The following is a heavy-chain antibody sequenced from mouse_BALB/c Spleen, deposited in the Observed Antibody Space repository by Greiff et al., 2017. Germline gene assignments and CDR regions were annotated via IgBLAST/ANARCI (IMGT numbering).Heavy chain of an antibody. CDR3: ASDGKGWYFDV. Sequence: VQLKQSGAELVRPGALVKLSCKASGFNIKDYYMHWVKQRPEQGLEWIGWIDPENGNTIYDPKFQGKASITADTSSNTAYLQLSSLTSEDTAVYYCASDGKGWYFDVWGAGTTVTVSS. CDR1: GFNIKDYY. V-gene: IGHV14-1*02. J-gene: IGHJ1*01. CDR2: IDPENGNT. D-gene: IGHD2-1*01.